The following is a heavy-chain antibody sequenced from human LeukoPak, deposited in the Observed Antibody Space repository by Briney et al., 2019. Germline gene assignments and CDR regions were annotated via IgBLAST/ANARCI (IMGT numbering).Heavy chain of an antibody. CDR1: GYTFTTYD. CDR2: MNPNSANT. D-gene: IGHD2-8*02. V-gene: IGHV1-8*01. J-gene: IGHJ4*02. Sequence: ASVKVSCRASGYTFTTYDINWVRQATGQGLEWMGWMNPNSANTGYAQKFQGRVTITRNTSISTAYMELNSLRSDDTAVYYCARARLVRGPVTPLYYFDYWGQGVLVTVSS. CDR3: ARARLVRGPVTPLYYFDY.